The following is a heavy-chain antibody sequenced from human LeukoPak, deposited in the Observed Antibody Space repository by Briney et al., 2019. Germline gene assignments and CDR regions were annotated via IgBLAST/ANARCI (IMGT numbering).Heavy chain of an antibody. V-gene: IGHV3-7*01. CDR3: VRQRNSRQYGAFDI. CDR1: GFTFSTYW. CDR2: MKQDGSET. J-gene: IGHJ3*02. Sequence: GGSLRLSCAASGFTFSTYWMSWVRQVPGKGLEWVANMKQDGSETYYGDSVKGRFTMSRDNPKNTLYLQMNSLRAEDTAVYYCVRQRNSRQYGAFDIWGQGTTVAVSS. D-gene: IGHD6-13*01.